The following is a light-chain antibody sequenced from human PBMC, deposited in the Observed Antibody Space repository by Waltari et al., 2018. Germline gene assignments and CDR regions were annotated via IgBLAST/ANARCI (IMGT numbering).Light chain of an antibody. J-gene: IGKJ5*01. CDR1: QNINKW. V-gene: IGKV1-5*03. CDR3: QQYGSSSH. CDR2: KSS. Sequence: DIQMTQSPSTLSGSVGDRVTITCRASQNINKWLAWYQQKPGQAPKLLIYKSSNLQTGVPSRFSGSGSGTEFTLTINSLQPDDFATYYCQQYGSSSHFGQGTRLEIK.